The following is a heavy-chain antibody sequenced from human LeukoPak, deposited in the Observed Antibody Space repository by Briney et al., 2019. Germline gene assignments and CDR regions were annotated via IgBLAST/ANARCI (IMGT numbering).Heavy chain of an antibody. CDR2: LTGNGGGT. Sequence: GGSLRLSCAASGFTFSSYAMSWVRQAPGKGLEWVSALTGNGGGTYYADSVKGRFTISRDNSKNTLYLQMNSLRAEDTAVYYCAKDLAGINYFDYWGQGTLVTVSS. CDR3: AKDLAGINYFDY. D-gene: IGHD6-19*01. J-gene: IGHJ4*02. CDR1: GFTFSSYA. V-gene: IGHV3-23*01.